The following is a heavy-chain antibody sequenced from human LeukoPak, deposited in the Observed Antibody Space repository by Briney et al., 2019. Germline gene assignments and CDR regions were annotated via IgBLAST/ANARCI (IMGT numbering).Heavy chain of an antibody. CDR3: ARLRGYFDY. V-gene: IGHV4-38-2*01. CDR1: GYSISSGYY. J-gene: IGHJ4*02. CDR2: IYHSGST. Sequence: SETLSLTCAVSGYSISSGYYWGWIRQPPGKGLEWIGSIYHSGSTYCNPSLKSRVTISVDTSKNQFPLKLSSVTAADTVVYYCARLRGYFDYWGQGTLVTVSS.